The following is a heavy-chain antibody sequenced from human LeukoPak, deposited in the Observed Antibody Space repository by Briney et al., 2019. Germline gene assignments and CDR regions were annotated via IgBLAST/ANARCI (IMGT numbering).Heavy chain of an antibody. J-gene: IGHJ3*02. V-gene: IGHV4-59*01. CDR3: AREGLAARRGAFDI. CDR1: GGSISNYF. D-gene: IGHD6-6*01. Sequence: SETLSLTCTVSGGSISNYFWTWIRQPPGKGLEWNGYVYYSGNTNYNPSLRSRVTISIDTSKNQFSLNLKSVTAADTAMYYCAREGLAARRGAFDIWGQGTVVTVSS. CDR2: VYYSGNT.